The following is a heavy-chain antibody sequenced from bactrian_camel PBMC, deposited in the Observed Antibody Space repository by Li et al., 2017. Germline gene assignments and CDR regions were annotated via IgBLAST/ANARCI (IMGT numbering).Heavy chain of an antibody. D-gene: IGHD5*01. CDR2: IYTGDGST. CDR3: AADRGLRIGYAPPQYY. J-gene: IGHJ4*01. V-gene: IGHV3S54*01. CDR1: AYNYGHYC. Sequence: HVQLVESGGGSVQAGGSLRLSCVTYAYNYGHYCVGWFRQAPGEQREGVAAIYTGDGSTDYAGSMQGRFTISQDNAKNTLYLQMNNLETDDTAVYYCAADRGLRIGYAPPQYYWGQGTQVTVS.